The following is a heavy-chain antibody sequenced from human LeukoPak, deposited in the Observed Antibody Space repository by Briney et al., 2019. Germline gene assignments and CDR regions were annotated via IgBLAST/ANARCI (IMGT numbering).Heavy chain of an antibody. J-gene: IGHJ4*02. CDR3: ARGMTWSAY. D-gene: IGHD2-21*02. CDR2: IKGDGSEK. V-gene: IGHV3-7*04. CDR1: GFTFSTYW. Sequence: PGGSLRLPCAASGFTFSTYWMLWVRQAPGKGLEWVANIKGDGSEKHYVDSVKGRFTISRDNAKNSLYLQMNSLRVEDTALYFCARGMTWSAYWGQGTLVAVAS.